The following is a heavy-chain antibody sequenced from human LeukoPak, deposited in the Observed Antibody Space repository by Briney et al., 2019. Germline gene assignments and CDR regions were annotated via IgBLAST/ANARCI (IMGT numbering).Heavy chain of an antibody. D-gene: IGHD5-18*01. CDR3: AKGGHYSFFDY. CDR2: ISGNGLET. J-gene: IGHJ4*02. CDR1: GLTFRNHA. V-gene: IGHV3-23*01. Sequence: GGSLRLSCEASGLTFRNHAMTWVRQAPGKGLEWVSTISGNGLETFYADAVKGRFTISRDNSKENSFLQMSRLRVEDTAVYYCAKGGHYSFFDYWGQGTLLTVST.